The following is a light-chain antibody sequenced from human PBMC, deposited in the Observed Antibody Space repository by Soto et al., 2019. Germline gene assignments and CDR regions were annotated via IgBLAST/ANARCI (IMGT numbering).Light chain of an antibody. Sequence: EIALTQSPATLSLSPGERATLSCRASQRVTTYLAWYQQKPGQAPRLLMYNASSRASGIPARFSGSGSGTDFPLTISSLEPEDFAVYYCQQRSNWVTFGGGTKVEIK. J-gene: IGKJ4*01. CDR3: QQRSNWVT. CDR2: NAS. CDR1: QRVTTY. V-gene: IGKV3-11*01.